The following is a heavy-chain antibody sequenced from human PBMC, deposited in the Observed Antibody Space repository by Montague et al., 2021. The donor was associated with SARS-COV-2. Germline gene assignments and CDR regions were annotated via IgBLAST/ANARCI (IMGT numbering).Heavy chain of an antibody. V-gene: IGHV4-39*02. J-gene: IGHJ4*02. CDR1: GGSISSSTYY. Sequence: SETLSLTCTVSGGSISSSTYYWGWIRQPPGKGLEWIGSIYYTGSTYYNPSLKSRVTISVDTSKNQFSLKLSSVTAADTAVYYCAREPRIYFVLVIYCALGDYWGQGTPVTVSS. CDR3: AREPRIYFVLVIYCALGDY. CDR2: IYYTGST. D-gene: IGHD3-10*02.